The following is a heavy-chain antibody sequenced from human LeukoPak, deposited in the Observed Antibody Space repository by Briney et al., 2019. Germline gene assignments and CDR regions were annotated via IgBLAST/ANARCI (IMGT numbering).Heavy chain of an antibody. CDR2: INHSGST. D-gene: IGHD1-26*01. J-gene: IGHJ4*02. CDR1: GGSFSGYY. CDR3: ARGRGSYYDY. Sequence: SETLSLTCAVYGGSFSGYYWSWIRQPPGKGLEWIGEINHSGSTNYNPSLKSRVTISVDTSKNQFSLELSSVTAADTAVYYCARGRGSYYDYWGQGTLVTVSS. V-gene: IGHV4-34*01.